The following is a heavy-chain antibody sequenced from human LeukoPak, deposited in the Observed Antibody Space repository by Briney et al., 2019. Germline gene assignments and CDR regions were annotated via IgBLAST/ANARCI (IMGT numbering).Heavy chain of an antibody. CDR1: GYSISSGYY. V-gene: IGHV4-38-2*01. D-gene: IGHD1-26*01. CDR2: IYHSGST. J-gene: IGHJ4*02. Sequence: SETLSLTCAVSGYSISSGYYWGWIRQPPGKGLEWIGSIYHSGSTYYNPSLKSRVTISVDTSKNQSSLKLSSVTAADTAVYYCASSGSYYPYYFDYWGQGTLVTVSS. CDR3: ASSGSYYPYYFDY.